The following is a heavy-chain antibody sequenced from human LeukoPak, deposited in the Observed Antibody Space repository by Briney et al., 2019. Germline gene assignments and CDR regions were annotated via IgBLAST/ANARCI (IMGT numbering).Heavy chain of an antibody. V-gene: IGHV1-24*01. CDR3: ATDNYSSGWYDYYYYYGMDV. CDR2: FDPEDGET. CDR1: GYTLTELS. J-gene: IGHJ6*04. D-gene: IGHD6-19*01. Sequence: ASVTVSFKVSGYTLTELSMHWVRQAPGKGLEWMGGFDPEDGETIYAQKFQGRVTMTEDTSTDTAYMELSSLRSEDTAVYYCATDNYSSGWYDYYYYYGMDVWGKGTTVTVSS.